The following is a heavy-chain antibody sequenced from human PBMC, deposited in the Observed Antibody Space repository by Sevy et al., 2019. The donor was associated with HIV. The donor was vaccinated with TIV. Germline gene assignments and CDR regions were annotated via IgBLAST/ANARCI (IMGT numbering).Heavy chain of an antibody. CDR3: ARDRRLGMSGPDVYVVDV. J-gene: IGHJ6*01. Sequence: GGSLRLSCVASGFTVSSSYMSWVRQAPGKGLEWVSALYSSGSTYYADSVKGRFTVSRDNSKNTLYLQMNILRAEDTAVYYCARDRRLGMSGPDVYVVDVWGQGTTVTVSS. CDR1: GFTVSSSY. V-gene: IGHV3-53*01. D-gene: IGHD3-16*01. CDR2: LYSSGST.